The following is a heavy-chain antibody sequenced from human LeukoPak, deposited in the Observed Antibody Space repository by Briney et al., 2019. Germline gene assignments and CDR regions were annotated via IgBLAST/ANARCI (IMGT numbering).Heavy chain of an antibody. V-gene: IGHV1-18*01. CDR1: GGTFSSYA. J-gene: IGHJ4*02. D-gene: IGHD6-19*01. CDR2: ISAYNGNT. CDR3: ATYTNIAVAGTALDY. Sequence: ASVKVSCKASGGTFSSYAISWVRQAPGRGLEWMGWISAYNGNTNYAQKLQGRVTMTTDTSTSTAYMGLRSLRSDDTAVYYCATYTNIAVAGTALDYWGQGTLVTVSS.